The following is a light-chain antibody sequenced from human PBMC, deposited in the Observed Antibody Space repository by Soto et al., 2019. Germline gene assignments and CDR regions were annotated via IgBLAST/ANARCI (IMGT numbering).Light chain of an antibody. CDR2: AAS. Sequence: IQLTQSPSSLSASVGDRVTITCRASQVISNYLAWYQQKPGDAPKLLIYAASTLQSGVPSRFSGSGSGTDFTLTISSLQPEDFATYYCQQLNSFQTFGQGTKVDSK. CDR1: QVISNY. CDR3: QQLNSFQT. J-gene: IGKJ1*01. V-gene: IGKV1-9*01.